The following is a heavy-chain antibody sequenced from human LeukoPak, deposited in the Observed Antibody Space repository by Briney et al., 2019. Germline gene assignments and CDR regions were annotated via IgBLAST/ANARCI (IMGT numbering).Heavy chain of an antibody. V-gene: IGHV3-21*01. CDR3: ARNPAGIGDY. J-gene: IGHJ4*02. D-gene: IGHD1-26*01. CDR1: GFTFSSYY. Sequence: GGSLRLSCAASGFTFSSYYMSWVRQAPGKGLEWVSSISSSSTYMFYADSVRGRFTISRDNAKNSLYLQMNSLRDEDTAVYYCARNPAGIGDYWGQGTLVTVSS. CDR2: ISSSSTYM.